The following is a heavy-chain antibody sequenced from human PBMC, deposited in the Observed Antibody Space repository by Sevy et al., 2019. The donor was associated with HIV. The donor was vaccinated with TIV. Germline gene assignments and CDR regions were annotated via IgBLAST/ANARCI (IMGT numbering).Heavy chain of an antibody. CDR2: ISYNGDNA. Sequence: GGSLRLSCAASGFAFRTFAFHWVRQAPGRGLEWVGLISYNGDNAFYANSVRGRFTISRDKSMNTLYLELNNLTADDTAVYYYARRPECELSSVLSHWGQGTLVTVSS. CDR3: ARRPECELSSVLSH. D-gene: IGHD2-15*01. V-gene: IGHV3-30-3*01. CDR1: GFAFRTFA. J-gene: IGHJ4*02.